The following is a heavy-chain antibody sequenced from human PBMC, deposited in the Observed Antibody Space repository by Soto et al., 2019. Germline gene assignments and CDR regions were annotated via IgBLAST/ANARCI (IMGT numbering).Heavy chain of an antibody. CDR2: INAGNSDT. Sequence: ASVKVSCKASGYTFTSYAMHLVRQAPGQRLEWMGWINAGNSDTTYSQKLQGRVTMTTDTSTSTAYMELRSLRSDDTAVYYCARVIAAAVDFDYWGQGTLVTVSS. V-gene: IGHV1-3*01. CDR1: GYTFTSYA. CDR3: ARVIAAAVDFDY. J-gene: IGHJ4*02. D-gene: IGHD6-13*01.